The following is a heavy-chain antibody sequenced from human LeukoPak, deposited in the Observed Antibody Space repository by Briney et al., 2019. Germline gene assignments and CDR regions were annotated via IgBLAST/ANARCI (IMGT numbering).Heavy chain of an antibody. J-gene: IGHJ4*02. CDR3: TIALYYDSSGYYS. D-gene: IGHD3-22*01. Sequence: GGSLRLSCAASGFTFSNAWMSWVRQAPGKGLEWVGRIKSKTDGGATDYAAPVKGRFTISRDDSKNTLYLQMNSLKTEDTAVYYCTIALYYDSSGYYSWGQGTLVTVSS. CDR1: GFTFSNAW. V-gene: IGHV3-15*01. CDR2: IKSKTDGGAT.